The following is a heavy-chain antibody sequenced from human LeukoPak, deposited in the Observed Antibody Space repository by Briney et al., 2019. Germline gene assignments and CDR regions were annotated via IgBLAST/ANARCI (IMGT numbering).Heavy chain of an antibody. CDR3: VREAAATLFDY. Sequence: GGSLRLSCAASGFTFSSYEMNWVRQAPGKGLEWVSYISSSGSTIYYADFVKGRFTISRDNAKNSLFLQMNSLRAEDTAVYYCVREAAATLFDYWGQGALVTVSS. CDR2: ISSSGSTI. CDR1: GFTFSSYE. J-gene: IGHJ4*02. D-gene: IGHD1-26*01. V-gene: IGHV3-48*03.